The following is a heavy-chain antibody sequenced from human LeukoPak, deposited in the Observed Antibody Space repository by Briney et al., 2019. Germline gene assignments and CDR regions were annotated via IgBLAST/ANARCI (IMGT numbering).Heavy chain of an antibody. V-gene: IGHV4-34*01. CDR2: INHSGST. J-gene: IGHJ6*02. D-gene: IGHD2-2*01. Sequence: SETLSLTCAVYGGSFSGYYWSWISQPPGKGLEWIGEINHSGSTNYNPSLKSRVTISVDTSKNQFSLKLSSVTAADTAVYYCASSLPSRYCSSTSCYRYYYYYGMDVWGQGTTVTVSS. CDR1: GGSFSGYY. CDR3: ASSLPSRYCSSTSCYRYYYYYGMDV.